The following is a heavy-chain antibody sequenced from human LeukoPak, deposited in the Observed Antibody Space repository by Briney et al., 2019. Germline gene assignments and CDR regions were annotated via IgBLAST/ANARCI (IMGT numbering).Heavy chain of an antibody. V-gene: IGHV1-18*01. CDR1: GYTFTSYG. D-gene: IGHD3-22*01. J-gene: IGHJ3*02. CDR2: ISAYNGNT. CDR3: ARSTYYYDSSGQTGAFDI. Sequence: ASVKVSCKASGYTFTSYGISWVRQAPGQGLEWMGWISAYNGNTNYAQKLQGRVTMTTDTSTSTAYMELRSLRSDDTAVYYCARSTYYYDSSGQTGAFDIWGQGTMVTVSS.